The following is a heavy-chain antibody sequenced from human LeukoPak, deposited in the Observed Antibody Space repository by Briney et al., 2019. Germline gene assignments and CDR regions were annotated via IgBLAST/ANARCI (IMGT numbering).Heavy chain of an antibody. CDR3: AKDLRDPIVVVVFDY. J-gene: IGHJ4*02. Sequence: GGSLRLSCAASGVTLSSYAMSWVRQAPGKGLEWVSAISGSGGSTYYADSVKGRFTISRDNSKNTLYLQMNSLRAEDTAVYYCAKDLRDPIVVVVFDYWGQGTLVTVSS. D-gene: IGHD2-15*01. CDR2: ISGSGGST. CDR1: GVTLSSYA. V-gene: IGHV3-23*01.